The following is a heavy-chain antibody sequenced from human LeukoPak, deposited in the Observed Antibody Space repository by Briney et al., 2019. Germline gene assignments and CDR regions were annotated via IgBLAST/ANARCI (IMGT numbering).Heavy chain of an antibody. CDR1: GYTFTSYG. V-gene: IGHV1-18*01. J-gene: IGHJ3*02. CDR2: ISAYNGNT. Sequence: GASVKVSCKASGYTFTSYGITWVRQAAGQGLEWMGWISAYNGNTNYAQKVQGRVTMTRDTSTSTAYMELRSLRSEDTAVYYCAREEGDWSDAFDIWGQGTLVTVSS. CDR3: AREEGDWSDAFDI. D-gene: IGHD2-21*02.